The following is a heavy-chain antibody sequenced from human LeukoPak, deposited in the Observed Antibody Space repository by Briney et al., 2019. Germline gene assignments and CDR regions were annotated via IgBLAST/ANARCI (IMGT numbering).Heavy chain of an antibody. J-gene: IGHJ4*02. CDR3: ARANHPFHSSSWYKDY. V-gene: IGHV1-69*13. CDR1: GGTFRSFA. D-gene: IGHD6-13*01. Sequence: GASVKVSCKASGGTFRSFAISWVRQAPGQGLEWMGGIIPIFRTANYAQKFQGRVTITADESTSTAYMELSSLRSEDTAVYYCARANHPFHSSSWYKDYWGQGTLVTVSS. CDR2: IIPIFRTA.